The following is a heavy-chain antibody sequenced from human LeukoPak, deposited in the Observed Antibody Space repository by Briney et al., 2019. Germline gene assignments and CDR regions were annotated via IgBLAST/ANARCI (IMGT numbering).Heavy chain of an antibody. D-gene: IGHD3-22*01. Sequence: SETLSLTCTVSGGSISSSSYYWSWIRQPPGKGLEWIGEINHSGSTNYNPSLKSRVTISVDTSKNQFSLKLSSVTAADTAVYYCARPFERSRPTGGKRTMIPPRWFDPWGQGTLVTVSS. V-gene: IGHV4-39*07. CDR2: INHSGST. J-gene: IGHJ5*02. CDR3: ARPFERSRPTGGKRTMIPPRWFDP. CDR1: GGSISSSSYY.